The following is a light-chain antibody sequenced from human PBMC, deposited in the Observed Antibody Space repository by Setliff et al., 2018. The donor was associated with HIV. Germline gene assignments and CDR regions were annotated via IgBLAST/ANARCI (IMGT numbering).Light chain of an antibody. Sequence: QSALAQPASVSGSPGQSITISCTGTSSDVGGYNYVSWYQQHPGKAPKVMIYDVSNRPSGVSNRFSGSKSGNTASLTISGLQAEDEADYYCSSYTGSSTLAYVFGTGTKVTVL. CDR3: SSYTGSSTLAYV. CDR2: DVS. J-gene: IGLJ1*01. V-gene: IGLV2-14*03. CDR1: SSDVGGYNY.